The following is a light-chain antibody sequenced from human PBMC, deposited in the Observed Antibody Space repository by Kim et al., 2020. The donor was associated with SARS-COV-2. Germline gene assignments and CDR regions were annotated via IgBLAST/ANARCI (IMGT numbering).Light chain of an antibody. V-gene: IGLV2-8*01. Sequence: GSPGQSVTISCTGTSSDFGGYNYVSWYQQHPGKAPKLMIYEVSKRPSGVPDRFSGSKSGNTASLTVSGLQAEDEADYYCSSYAGKVFGTGTKVTVL. CDR2: EVS. CDR1: SSDFGGYNY. J-gene: IGLJ1*01. CDR3: SSYAGKV.